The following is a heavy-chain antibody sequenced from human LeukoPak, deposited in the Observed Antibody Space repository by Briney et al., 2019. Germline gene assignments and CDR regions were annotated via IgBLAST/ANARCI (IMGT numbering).Heavy chain of an antibody. J-gene: IGHJ2*01. D-gene: IGHD3-22*01. V-gene: IGHV4-59*12. CDR1: GGSISSYY. Sequence: SETLSLTCTVSGGSISSYYWSWIRQPPGKGLEWIGYIYHSGSTYYNPSLKSRVTISVDRSKNQFSLKLSSVTAADTAVYYCARAPNYYDSSGYPYWYFDLWGRGTLVTVSS. CDR2: IYHSGST. CDR3: ARAPNYYDSSGYPYWYFDL.